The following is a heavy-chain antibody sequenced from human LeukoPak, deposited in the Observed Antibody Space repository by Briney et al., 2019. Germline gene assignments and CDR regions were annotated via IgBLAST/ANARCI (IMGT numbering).Heavy chain of an antibody. D-gene: IGHD6-19*01. Sequence: PGGSLRLSCAASGFTFSSYAMSWVRQAPGKGLEWVSAISGSGGSTYYADSVKGRFTISRDNSRNTLYLQMNSLRTEDTAVYYCAKDGQWLVPRTDYRGQGTLVTVSS. J-gene: IGHJ4*02. CDR3: AKDGQWLVPRTDY. CDR1: GFTFSSYA. CDR2: ISGSGGST. V-gene: IGHV3-23*01.